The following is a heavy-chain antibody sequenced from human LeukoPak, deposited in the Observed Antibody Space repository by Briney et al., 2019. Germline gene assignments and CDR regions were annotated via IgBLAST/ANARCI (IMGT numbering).Heavy chain of an antibody. CDR2: IIPIFGTA. CDR3: ARCPVTMVRGVIIVDALDI. V-gene: IGHV1-69*13. J-gene: IGHJ3*02. CDR1: GGTFSSYA. D-gene: IGHD3-10*01. Sequence: SVKVSCKDSGGTFSSYAISWVRQAPGQGLEWMGGIIPIFGTANYAQKFQGRVTITADEYTSTAYMELSSLRSEDTAVYYCARCPVTMVRGVIIVDALDIWGQGTMVTVSS.